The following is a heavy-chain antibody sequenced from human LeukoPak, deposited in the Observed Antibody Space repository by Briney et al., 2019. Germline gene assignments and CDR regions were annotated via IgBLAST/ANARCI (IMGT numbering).Heavy chain of an antibody. CDR2: IRSKAYGGTT. J-gene: IGHJ4*02. D-gene: IGHD5-24*01. V-gene: IGHV3-49*03. Sequence: GGSLTLSRTPSWFTFGDYSMRWFRQAPGKGREWVGFIRSKAYGGTTEYAASLKGRITISRDDPKTIAYLQMSSVKYEDTAVYYCSSSLRSPDSWGQGTLVTVSS. CDR1: WFTFGDYS. CDR3: SSSLRSPDS.